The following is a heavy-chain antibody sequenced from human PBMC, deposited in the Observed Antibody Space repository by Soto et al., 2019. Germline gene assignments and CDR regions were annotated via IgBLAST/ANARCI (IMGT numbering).Heavy chain of an antibody. J-gene: IGHJ4*02. D-gene: IGHD1-26*01. Sequence: GGSLRLSCAASGFIFSYSGMHWVRQAPGKGLEWVAVVSHDGSYQNYADSVKGRFIVSRDNSKNTVDLLMNSLRVDDTAVYYCVKWDNAYFDSWGPGTLVTVSA. CDR2: VSHDGSYQ. CDR3: VKWDNAYFDS. V-gene: IGHV3-30*03. CDR1: GFIFSYSG.